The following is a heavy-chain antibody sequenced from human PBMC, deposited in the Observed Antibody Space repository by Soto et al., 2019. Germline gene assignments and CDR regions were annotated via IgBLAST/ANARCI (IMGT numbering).Heavy chain of an antibody. CDR1: GGSFSGYY. Sequence: SETLSLTCAVYGGSFSGYYWSWIRQPPGKGLEWIGEINHSGSTNYNPSLKSRVTISVDTSKNQFSLRLSSVTAADTAVYYCARGGPFLGYYYYGMDVWGQGTTVTVSS. V-gene: IGHV4-34*01. J-gene: IGHJ6*02. D-gene: IGHD7-27*01. CDR3: ARGGPFLGYYYYGMDV. CDR2: INHSGST.